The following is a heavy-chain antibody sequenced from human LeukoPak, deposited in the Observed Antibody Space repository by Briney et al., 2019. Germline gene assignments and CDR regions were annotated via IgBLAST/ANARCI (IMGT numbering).Heavy chain of an antibody. CDR3: ARGEGIAAAGAYYFDY. CDR2: ISGSGGST. CDR1: GFTFSSYS. J-gene: IGHJ4*02. D-gene: IGHD6-13*01. Sequence: TGGSLRLSCAASGFTFSSYSMNWVRQAPGKGLEWVSAISGSGGSTYYADSVKGRFTISRDNSKNTLYLQMNSLRAEDTAVYYCARGEGIAAAGAYYFDYWGQGTLVTVSS. V-gene: IGHV3-23*01.